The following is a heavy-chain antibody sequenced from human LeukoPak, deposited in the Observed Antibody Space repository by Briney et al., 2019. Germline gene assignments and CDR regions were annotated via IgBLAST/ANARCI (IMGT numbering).Heavy chain of an antibody. CDR3: AKLPYSSGQYYFDY. J-gene: IGHJ4*02. CDR2: ISSSSSYI. D-gene: IGHD6-19*01. CDR1: GFTFSSYS. V-gene: IGHV3-21*04. Sequence: PGGSLRLSCAASGFTFSSYSMNWVRQAPGKGLEWVSSISSSSSYIYYADSVKGRFTISRDISKNTLYLQMNSLRAEDTAVYYCAKLPYSSGQYYFDYWGQGTLVTVSS.